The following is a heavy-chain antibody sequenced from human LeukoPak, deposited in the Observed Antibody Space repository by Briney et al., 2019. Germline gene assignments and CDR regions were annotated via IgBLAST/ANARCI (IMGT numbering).Heavy chain of an antibody. Sequence: GSSVKVSCKASGGTFSSYAISWVRQAPGQGLEWMGRIIPILGIANYAQKFQGRVTITADKSTSTAYMELSSLRSEDTAVYYCARDSIPYSSGWSRFDPWDQGTLVTVSS. J-gene: IGHJ5*02. CDR1: GGTFSSYA. V-gene: IGHV1-69*04. D-gene: IGHD6-19*01. CDR2: IIPILGIA. CDR3: ARDSIPYSSGWSRFDP.